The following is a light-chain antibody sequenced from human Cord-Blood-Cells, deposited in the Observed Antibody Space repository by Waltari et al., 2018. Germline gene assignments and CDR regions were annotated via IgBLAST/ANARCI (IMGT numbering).Light chain of an antibody. Sequence: QSVLTQPPSASGTPGQRVTISCSGSSSNIGSNYVYWYQHLPGTAPKLLIYRNNTRPSGVPGRSSGSKSGTSASLAISGLRSEDEADYYCAAWDDSLSGRVFGGGTKLTVL. CDR3: AAWDDSLSGRV. V-gene: IGLV1-47*01. J-gene: IGLJ3*02. CDR2: RNN. CDR1: SSNIGSNY.